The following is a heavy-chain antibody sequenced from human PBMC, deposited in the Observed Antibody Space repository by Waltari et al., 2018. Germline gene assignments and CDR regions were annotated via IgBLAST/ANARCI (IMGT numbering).Heavy chain of an antibody. Sequence: QVPLQQWGAGLLKPSETLSLTCAVYGGSFSGYYWRWIPQPPGKGLEWIGEINHSGSTNYNPSLKGRVTISVDTSKNQFSLKLSSVTAADTAVYYCARSGERGHSYWGQGTLVTVSS. CDR2: INHSGST. CDR3: ARSGERGHSY. V-gene: IGHV4-34*01. D-gene: IGHD2-15*01. CDR1: GGSFSGYY. J-gene: IGHJ4*02.